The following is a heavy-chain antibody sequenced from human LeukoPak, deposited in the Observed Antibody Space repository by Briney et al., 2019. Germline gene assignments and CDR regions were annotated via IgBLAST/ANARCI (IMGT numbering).Heavy chain of an antibody. CDR2: IYKDGRT. CDR1: GFVVSTNY. J-gene: IGHJ4*02. CDR3: AKSLTYYHENSDSI. V-gene: IGHV3-53*01. Sequence: GGSLRLSCAASGFVVSTNYMTWVRQPPGKGLEWVSVIYKDGRTFYTDSVKGRFTISRDNSKNTVYLQMSSLRVEVTAVYYCAKSLTYYHENSDSIWGQGTLDTVSS. D-gene: IGHD3-22*01.